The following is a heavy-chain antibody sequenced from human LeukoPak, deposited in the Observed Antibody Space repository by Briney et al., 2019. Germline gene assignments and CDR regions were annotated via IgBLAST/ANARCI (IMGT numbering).Heavy chain of an antibody. Sequence: SSETLSLTCAVYGVSFSGYYRSWIRQPPGKGLEWIGEINHSGSTNYNPSLKSRVPISVATSKNQFSLKLSAVTAADTAVYYCARDKVGAHPFDYWGQGKLVTVSS. CDR1: GVSFSGYY. CDR3: ARDKVGAHPFDY. J-gene: IGHJ4*02. D-gene: IGHD1-26*01. CDR2: INHSGST. V-gene: IGHV4-34*01.